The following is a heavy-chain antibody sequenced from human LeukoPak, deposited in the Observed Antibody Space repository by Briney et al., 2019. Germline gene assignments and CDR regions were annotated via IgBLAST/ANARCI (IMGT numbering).Heavy chain of an antibody. D-gene: IGHD1-7*01. J-gene: IGHJ4*02. CDR2: ISGSGGNT. CDR3: ANRDITGTTLFD. Sequence: GGSLRLSCAASGFTFSSYAMHWVRQAPGKGLEWVSAISGSGGNTYYADSVKGRFTISRDNSRSTLYLQMSSLRAEDTAVYYCANRDITGTTLFDWGQGTLVTVSS. V-gene: IGHV3-23*01. CDR1: GFTFSSYA.